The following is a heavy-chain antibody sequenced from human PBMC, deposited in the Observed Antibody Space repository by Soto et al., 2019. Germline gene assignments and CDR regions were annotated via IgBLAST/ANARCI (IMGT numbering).Heavy chain of an antibody. D-gene: IGHD2-21*02. CDR2: VYYSGAT. CDR3: ARQKVPVTADNWFDP. V-gene: IGHV4-39*01. J-gene: IGHJ5*02. CDR1: GGSINNKSYY. Sequence: TLSLTCTVSGGSINNKSYYWGWIRQSPGKGLEWIGSVYYSGATYYNPSLKSRVTISVDTSKSQFSLNLRSMTAADTAVYYCARQKVPVTADNWFDPWGQGSLVTVSS.